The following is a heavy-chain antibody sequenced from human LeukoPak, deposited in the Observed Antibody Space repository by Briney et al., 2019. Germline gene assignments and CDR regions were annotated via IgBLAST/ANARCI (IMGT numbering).Heavy chain of an antibody. D-gene: IGHD3-16*02. CDR2: IYSGDNT. Sequence: PGGSLRLSCAASGFTVSTNYMSWVRQAPGKGLEWVSVIYSGDNTYYADSVKGRFTISRDISKNTLYLQMNSLRAEDTAVYYCAKDRKGAIDSFDYWGQGTLVTVSS. CDR3: AKDRKGAIDSFDY. V-gene: IGHV3-66*01. J-gene: IGHJ4*02. CDR1: GFTVSTNY.